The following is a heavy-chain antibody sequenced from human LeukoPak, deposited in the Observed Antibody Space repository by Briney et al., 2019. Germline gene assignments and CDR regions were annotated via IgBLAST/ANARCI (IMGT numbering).Heavy chain of an antibody. D-gene: IGHD4-17*01. J-gene: IGHJ2*01. CDR1: GYTFTSYA. CDR2: INTNNGRR. CDR3: GREGEVADYALSYFDL. V-gene: IGHV7-4-1*02. Sequence: GASVKVSCKASGYTFTSYAMNWVRQAPGQGLEWMGWINTNNGRRTYAQGFTGRVVFFLDSSFSTAYLQMRSQKAEDNAVYYCGREGEVADYALSYFDLWGRGTLVTVSS.